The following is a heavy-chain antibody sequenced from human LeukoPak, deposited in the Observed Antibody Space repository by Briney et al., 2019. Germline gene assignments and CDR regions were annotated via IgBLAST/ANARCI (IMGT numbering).Heavy chain of an antibody. J-gene: IGHJ4*02. CDR2: IYRGGTT. CDR3: ARNYYYDNSGQPVRVDY. D-gene: IGHD3-22*01. V-gene: IGHV3-66*01. Sequence: QAGGSLRLSCGASGFNFSSNYMSWLRQVPGKGGEGLSVIYRGGTTYYTNSVKGRFIISRDNSKNTLSLEMNNLRAEDTAVYFCARNYYYDNSGQPVRVDYWGPGNLVTVSS. CDR1: GFNFSSNY.